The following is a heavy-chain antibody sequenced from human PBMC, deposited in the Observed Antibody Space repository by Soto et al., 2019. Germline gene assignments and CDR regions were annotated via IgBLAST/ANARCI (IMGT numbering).Heavy chain of an antibody. CDR2: INHSGST. J-gene: IGHJ6*02. V-gene: IGHV4-34*01. CDR1: GSIVDFC. CDR3: AKGRSYYYYYGVDV. Sequence: GSIVDFCGRWILQTPGKGLEWIGEINHSGSTNYNPSLKSRVTISRDNSKSTLYLQMNSLRAEDTALYYCAKGRSYYYYYGVDVWGQGTTVTVSS.